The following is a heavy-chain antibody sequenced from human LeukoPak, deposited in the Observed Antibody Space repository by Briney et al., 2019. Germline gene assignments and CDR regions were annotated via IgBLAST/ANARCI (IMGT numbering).Heavy chain of an antibody. V-gene: IGHV3-74*01. CDR3: ARGSRVPPYSSSSKWFDP. CDR2: INTNGSAT. Sequence: GGSLRLSCAASGFTFSSYWMHWVRQDPGRGLVWVSRINTNGSATSYADSVKGRFTISRDNAKNTLYLQMNSLRAEDTAVYYCARGSRVPPYSSSSKWFDPWGQGTLVTVSS. CDR1: GFTFSSYW. J-gene: IGHJ5*02. D-gene: IGHD6-6*01.